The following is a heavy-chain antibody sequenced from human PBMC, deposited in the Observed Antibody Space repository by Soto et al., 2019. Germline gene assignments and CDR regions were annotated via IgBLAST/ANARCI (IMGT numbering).Heavy chain of an antibody. J-gene: IGHJ4*02. CDR2: LSSSSSYI. V-gene: IGHV3-21*01. Sequence: EVLLVESGGGLVKPGGSLRLSCAASGFTFSSYSMMWVRQAPGKGLEWVSLLSSSSSYIYFADSLKGRFTISRDNAKNYLYLQMHSQRGEDTAVYYCARVGYSSGWLPDYWGQGTLVTVSS. CDR1: GFTFSSYS. D-gene: IGHD6-19*01. CDR3: ARVGYSSGWLPDY.